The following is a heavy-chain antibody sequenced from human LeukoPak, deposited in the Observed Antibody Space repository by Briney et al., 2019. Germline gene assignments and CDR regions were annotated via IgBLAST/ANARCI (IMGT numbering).Heavy chain of an antibody. CDR1: GGSISSYY. CDR3: ARVGRIQLWLGPRWYNWFDP. CDR2: IYYSGST. D-gene: IGHD5-18*01. V-gene: IGHV4-59*01. J-gene: IGHJ5*02. Sequence: PSETLSLTCTVSGGSISSYYWSWIRQPPGKGLEWIGYIYYSGSTNYNPSLKSRVTISVDTSKNQFSLKLSSVTAADTAVYYCARVGRIQLWLGPRWYNWFDPWGQGTLVTVSS.